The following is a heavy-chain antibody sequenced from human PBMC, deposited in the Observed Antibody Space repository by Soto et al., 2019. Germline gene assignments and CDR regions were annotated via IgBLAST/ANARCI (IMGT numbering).Heavy chain of an antibody. V-gene: IGHV2-5*02. Sequence: SGPTLLNPTHTLTLTFTISGLSLSSDGVGVGWIRQPPGKALEWLAFIYWDDDYRYSPSLQSRLNITKDSSNNQVLLIVTNVDPVDSATYFCARRITYSRSCSWGLFDSWGQRIFVPVSS. CDR2: IYWDDDY. CDR3: ARRITYSRSCSWGLFDS. J-gene: IGHJ4*02. CDR1: GLSLSSDGVG. D-gene: IGHD4-4*01.